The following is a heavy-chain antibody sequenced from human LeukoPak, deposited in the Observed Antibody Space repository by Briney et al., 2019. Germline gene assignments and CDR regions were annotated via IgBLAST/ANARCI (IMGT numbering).Heavy chain of an antibody. CDR3: AKPRTTGFDTLDI. J-gene: IGHJ3*02. CDR1: GFALSSYA. Sequence: GSLRLSCAASGFALSSYAMSWVRQAPGKGLEWVSAISGDGDSTYYADPVRGRFTISRDNSKNTLYLQMNSLRAGDTAIYYCAKPRTTGFDTLDIWGQGTVVTVSS. D-gene: IGHD5-12*01. V-gene: IGHV3-23*01. CDR2: ISGDGDST.